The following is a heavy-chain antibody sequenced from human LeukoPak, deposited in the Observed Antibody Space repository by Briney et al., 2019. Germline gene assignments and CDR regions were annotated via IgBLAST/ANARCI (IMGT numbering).Heavy chain of an antibody. J-gene: IGHJ4*02. CDR3: ARNMNAYCSSTSCYPGSFDY. D-gene: IGHD2-2*01. CDR2: ISSSGSTI. Sequence: PGGSLRLSCAASGFTFSDYYMSWIRQAPGKGLEWVSYISSSGSTIYYADSVKGRFTISRDNAKNSLYLQMNSLRAEDTAVYYCARNMNAYCSSTSCYPGSFDYWGQGTLVTVSS. CDR1: GFTFSDYY. V-gene: IGHV3-11*04.